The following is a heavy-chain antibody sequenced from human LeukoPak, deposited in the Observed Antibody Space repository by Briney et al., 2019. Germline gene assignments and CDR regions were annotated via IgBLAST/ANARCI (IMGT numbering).Heavy chain of an antibody. CDR2: ISSSSSTI. CDR1: GFTINSYS. J-gene: IGHJ4*02. CDR3: ARDQPHSYYDYVWGSYRSYHLDY. Sequence: GGSLRLSCAASGFTINSYSMNWVRQAPGTGLEWVSYISSSSSTIYYADSVKGRFTISRDNAKNSLYLQMNSLRDKHTAVYYCARDQPHSYYDYVWGSYRSYHLDYWGQGTLVTVSS. V-gene: IGHV3-48*02. D-gene: IGHD3-16*02.